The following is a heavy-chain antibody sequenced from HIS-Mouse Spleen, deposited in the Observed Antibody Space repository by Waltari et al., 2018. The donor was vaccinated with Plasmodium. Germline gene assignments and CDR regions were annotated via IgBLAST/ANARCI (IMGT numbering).Heavy chain of an antibody. D-gene: IGHD7-27*01. CDR3: ARDGANWGLYWYFDL. CDR2: IYTSGST. Sequence: QVQLQESGPGLVKPSETLSLTCTVSGGSISRYSWSWNRQPAGKGLEWIGRIYTSGSTNYNPSLKSRVTMSVDTSKNQFSLKLSSVTAADTAVYYCARDGANWGLYWYFDLWGRGTLVTVSS. J-gene: IGHJ2*01. V-gene: IGHV4-4*07. CDR1: GGSISRYS.